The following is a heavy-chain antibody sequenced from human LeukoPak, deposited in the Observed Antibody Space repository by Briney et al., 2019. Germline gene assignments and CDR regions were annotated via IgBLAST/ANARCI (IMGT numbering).Heavy chain of an antibody. J-gene: IGHJ4*02. Sequence: PGGSLRLSCAASGFTFSSYGMHWVRQAPGKGLEWVAVIWYDGSNKYYPDSVKGRFTISRDNSKNTLYLQMNSLRAEDTAVYYCAREKYSSGRGFDYWGQGTLVTVSS. V-gene: IGHV3-33*08. CDR3: AREKYSSGRGFDY. CDR1: GFTFSSYG. D-gene: IGHD6-19*01. CDR2: IWYDGSNK.